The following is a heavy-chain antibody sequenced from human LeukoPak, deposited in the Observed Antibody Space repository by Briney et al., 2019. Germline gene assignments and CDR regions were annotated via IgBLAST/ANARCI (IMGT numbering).Heavy chain of an antibody. CDR2: IIPIFGTA. Sequence: WASVKVSCKASGGTFSSYAISWVRQAPGQGLEWMGGIIPIFGTANYAQKLQGRVTMTTDTSTSTAYMELRSLRSDDTAVYYCAKHYYDSSGHIDYWGQGTLVTVSS. V-gene: IGHV1-69*05. J-gene: IGHJ4*02. CDR3: AKHYYDSSGHIDY. CDR1: GGTFSSYA. D-gene: IGHD3-22*01.